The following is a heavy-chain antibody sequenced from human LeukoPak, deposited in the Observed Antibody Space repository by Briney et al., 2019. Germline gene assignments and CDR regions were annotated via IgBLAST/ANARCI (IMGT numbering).Heavy chain of an antibody. D-gene: IGHD4-17*01. CDR2: IITYNGNT. CDR1: GYTFTSYG. V-gene: IGHV1-18*01. Sequence: ASVKVSCKTSGYTFTSYGISWVRQAPGQGLEWMGWIITYNGNTYYSQKLQGRVTMTTDTSTSTAYMELRSLKSDDTAVYYCAKTTVTSEEYYYYMDVWGKGTTVTVSS. J-gene: IGHJ6*03. CDR3: AKTTVTSEEYYYYMDV.